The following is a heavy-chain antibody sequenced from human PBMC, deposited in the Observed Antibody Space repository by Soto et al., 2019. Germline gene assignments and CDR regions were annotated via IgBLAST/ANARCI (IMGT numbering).Heavy chain of an antibody. CDR3: ARAYDSNGNHAFDI. CDR1: GGSISGYF. Sequence: SETLSLTCTVSGGSISGYFWSWIRQPAGKGLDWIGRIYSSGSTNYNPSLNSRITMSVDTSKNQFSLKLSSVSAADTAVYYCARAYDSNGNHAFDIWGQGTLVTVSS. D-gene: IGHD3-22*01. J-gene: IGHJ3*02. V-gene: IGHV4-4*07. CDR2: IYSSGST.